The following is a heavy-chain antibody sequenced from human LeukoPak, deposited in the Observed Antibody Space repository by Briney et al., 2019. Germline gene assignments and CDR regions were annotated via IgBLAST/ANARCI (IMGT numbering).Heavy chain of an antibody. CDR1: GGTFSSYA. Sequence: SVKVSCKASGGTFSSYAISWVRQAPGQGLEWMGGIIPIFGTANYAQKFQGRVTITADESTSTAYMELSSLRSEEKAVYYCARAGELELRDGYFDYWGQGNPGHRLL. CDR2: IIPIFGTA. J-gene: IGHJ4*02. V-gene: IGHV1-69*13. D-gene: IGHD1-7*01. CDR3: ARAGELELRDGYFDY.